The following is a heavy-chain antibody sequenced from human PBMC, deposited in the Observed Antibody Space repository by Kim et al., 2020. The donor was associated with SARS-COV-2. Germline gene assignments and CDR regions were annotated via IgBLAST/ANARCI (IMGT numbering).Heavy chain of an antibody. J-gene: IGHJ4*02. CDR1: GFTFDDYT. CDR2: ISWDGGST. D-gene: IGHD3-10*01. V-gene: IGHV3-43*01. CDR3: AKDRLSMVRGGASLDY. Sequence: GGSLRLSCAASGFTFDDYTMHWVRQAPGKGLEWVSLISWDGGSTYYADSVKGRFTISRDNSKNSLYLQMNSLRTEDTALYYCAKDRLSMVRGGASLDYWGQGTLVTVSS.